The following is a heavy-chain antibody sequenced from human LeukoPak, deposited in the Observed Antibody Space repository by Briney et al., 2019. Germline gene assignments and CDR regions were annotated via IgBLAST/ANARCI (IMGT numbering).Heavy chain of an antibody. Sequence: PGGSLRLSCAASGFTFSNYDIHWVRQPPGKGLEWVAFIPYDGSDKYYADSVKGRFTISRDNSKNTLYLQMNSLRAEDTAVYYCAKDHEVNFDYWGQGTLVTVSS. V-gene: IGHV3-30*02. CDR1: GFTFSNYD. CDR2: IPYDGSDK. J-gene: IGHJ4*02. D-gene: IGHD4-23*01. CDR3: AKDHEVNFDY.